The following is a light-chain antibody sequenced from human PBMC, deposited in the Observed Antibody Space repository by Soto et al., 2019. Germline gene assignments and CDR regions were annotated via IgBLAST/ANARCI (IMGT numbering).Light chain of an antibody. CDR2: AAS. V-gene: IGKV1-8*01. CDR3: QQYYSYPRT. CDR1: QGISSY. Sequence: AIRMTQSPSSFSASTGDRVTITCRASQGISSYLAWYQQKPGKAPKLLIFAASTLQSGVPSRFSGSGSGTYFTLTISSLQSEDFATYYCQQYYSYPRTFGQGTKVEIK. J-gene: IGKJ1*01.